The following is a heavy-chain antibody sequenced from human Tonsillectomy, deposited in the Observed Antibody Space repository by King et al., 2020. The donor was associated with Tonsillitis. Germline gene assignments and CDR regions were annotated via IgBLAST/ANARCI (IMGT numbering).Heavy chain of an antibody. CDR2: IYITGST. D-gene: IGHD1-26*01. J-gene: IGHJ4*02. Sequence: QLQESGPGLMKPSETLSLTCTVSGGSISTFFWSWIRQPAGKGLEWIGRIYITGSTDYNPSLKSRITMSVDTSKNQFSLKLNSVTAADTAVYYCAREAGGSRNLDCWGQGTLDTVSS. CDR3: AREAGGSRNLDC. CDR1: GGSISTFF. V-gene: IGHV4-4*07.